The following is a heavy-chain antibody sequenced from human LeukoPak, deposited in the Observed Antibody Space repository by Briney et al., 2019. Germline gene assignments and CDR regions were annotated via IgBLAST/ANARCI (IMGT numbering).Heavy chain of an antibody. CDR3: ARGGGYRYGCPDS. V-gene: IGHV3-30-3*01. CDR2: ISYDGNNI. J-gene: IGHJ4*02. CDR1: GFTLSSYA. Sequence: GRSLTLSCPASGFTLSSYAMHWVRQAPGRGLEWVAVISYDGNNINYANSLEGRFILSTDNSKNTLFLQMNSLRAEDTAVYYCARGGGYRYGCPDSWGQGTLLSVSS. D-gene: IGHD5-18*01.